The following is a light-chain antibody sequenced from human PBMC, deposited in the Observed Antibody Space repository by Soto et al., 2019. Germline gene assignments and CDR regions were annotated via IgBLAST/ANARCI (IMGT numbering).Light chain of an antibody. CDR1: QSFSSN. CDR2: GAS. Sequence: ELLMTQSPSTLAVSPGERATLSCRASQSFSSNLAWYQQKPGQAPRLLIYGASTRATGVPARFSGSGSGTEFTLTISSLQSEDFAVYYCQQYNNSPRTFGQGTRLEIK. J-gene: IGKJ5*01. V-gene: IGKV3-15*01. CDR3: QQYNNSPRT.